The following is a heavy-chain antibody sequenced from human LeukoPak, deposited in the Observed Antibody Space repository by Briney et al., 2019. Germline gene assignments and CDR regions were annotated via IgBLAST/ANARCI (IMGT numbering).Heavy chain of an antibody. J-gene: IGHJ3*02. CDR1: GYTFTGYY. D-gene: IGHD3-22*01. CDR2: IIPIFGTA. Sequence: SVKVSCTASGYTFTGYYLYWVRQAPGQGLEWMGGIIPIFGTANYAQKFQGRVTITADESTSTAYMELSSLRSEDTAVYYCAREDSGYDAFDIWGQGTMVTVSS. V-gene: IGHV1-69*13. CDR3: AREDSGYDAFDI.